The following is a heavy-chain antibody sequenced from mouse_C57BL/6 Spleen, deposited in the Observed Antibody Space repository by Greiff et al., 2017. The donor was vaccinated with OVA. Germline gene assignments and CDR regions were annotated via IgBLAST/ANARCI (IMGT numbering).Heavy chain of an antibody. D-gene: IGHD3-2*02. CDR1: GFTFTDYY. V-gene: IGHV7-3*01. CDR3: ARLGGDSSGFYAMDY. J-gene: IGHJ4*01. Sequence: EVQLVESGGGLVQPGGSLSLSCAASGFTFTDYYMSWVRQPPGKALEWLGFIRNKANGYTTEYSASVKGRFTISRDNSQSILYLQMNALRAEDSATYYWARLGGDSSGFYAMDYWGQGTSVTVSS. CDR2: IRNKANGYTT.